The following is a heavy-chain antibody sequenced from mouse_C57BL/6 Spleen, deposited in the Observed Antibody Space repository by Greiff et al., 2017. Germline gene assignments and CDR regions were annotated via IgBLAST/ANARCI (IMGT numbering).Heavy chain of an antibody. V-gene: IGHV7-3*01. CDR3: ARGGGYYVGYWYFDV. Sequence: EVQRVESGGGLVQPGGSLSLSCAASGFTFTDYYMSWVRQPPGKALEWLGFIRNKANGYTTEYSASVKGLFTISRDNSQSILYLQMNALRAEDSATYYGARGGGYYVGYWYFDVWGTGTTVTVSS. D-gene: IGHD2-3*01. CDR2: IRNKANGYTT. CDR1: GFTFTDYY. J-gene: IGHJ1*03.